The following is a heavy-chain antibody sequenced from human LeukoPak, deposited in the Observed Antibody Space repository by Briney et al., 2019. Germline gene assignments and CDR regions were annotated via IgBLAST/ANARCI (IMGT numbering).Heavy chain of an antibody. CDR2: ISAYSGNT. CDR1: GYTFDSYA. CDR3: ARAVLGGTIIHHYYYYMDV. V-gene: IGHV1-18*01. J-gene: IGHJ6*03. Sequence: ASVKVSCKASGYTFDSYAISWVRQAPGPGLEWLGWISAYSGNTNYAQKFQGRVTMTTDTSTSTAYMELRSLKSDDTAVYYCARAVLGGTIIHHYYYYMDVWGKGTTVTVSS. D-gene: IGHD1-7*01.